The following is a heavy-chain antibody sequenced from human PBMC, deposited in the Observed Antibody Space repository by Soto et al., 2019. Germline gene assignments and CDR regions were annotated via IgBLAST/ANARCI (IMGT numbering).Heavy chain of an antibody. CDR2: IDWDDDK. J-gene: IGHJ3*02. CDR3: ARSNSGSYYPGAFDI. CDR1: GFSLSTSGMC. V-gene: IGHV2-70*01. Sequence: SGPTLVSPTQTLTLTCTFSGFSLSTSGMCVSWIRQPPGKALEWLALIDWDDDKYYSTSLKTRLTISKDTSKNQVVLTMTNMDPVDIATYYCARSNSGSYYPGAFDIWGQGTMVTVSS. D-gene: IGHD1-26*01.